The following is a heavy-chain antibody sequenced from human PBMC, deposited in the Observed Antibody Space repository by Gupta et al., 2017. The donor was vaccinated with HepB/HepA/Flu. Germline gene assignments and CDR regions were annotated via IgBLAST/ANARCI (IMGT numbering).Heavy chain of an antibody. CDR3: AGDRGWEVYDSNGYQY. Sequence: EVQLLESGGGLVQSVGSLRLSCVASGFDVNDYAMNWVRQAPGKGLEWVLSISSSGRSAYYAYSVKGRFTISRDNSKNTLYLQMNSLRAEDAARYYCAGDRGWEVYDSNGYQYWGQGTLVTVSS. J-gene: IGHJ1*01. CDR2: ISSSGRSA. D-gene: IGHD3-22*01. V-gene: IGHV3-23*01. CDR1: GFDVNDYA.